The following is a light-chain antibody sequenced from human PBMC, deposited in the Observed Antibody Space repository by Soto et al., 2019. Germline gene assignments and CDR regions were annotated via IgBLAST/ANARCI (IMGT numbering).Light chain of an antibody. V-gene: IGLV2-14*01. CDR1: SSDVGGYNY. CDR2: DVS. CDR3: SSYTSSSTLT. Sequence: QSALTQPASVSGSPGQSITISCTGSSSDVGGYNYVCWYQQHPGKAPKLMIYDVSSRPSGVSNRFSGSKSGNTPSLTISGLQAEDEADYYCSSYTSSSTLTFGGGTKVTVL. J-gene: IGLJ2*01.